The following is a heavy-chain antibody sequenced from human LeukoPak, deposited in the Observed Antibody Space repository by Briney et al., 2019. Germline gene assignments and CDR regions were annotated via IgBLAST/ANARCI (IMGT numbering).Heavy chain of an antibody. CDR3: ARAYWGSRKPPDAFDI. J-gene: IGHJ3*02. D-gene: IGHD7-27*01. CDR2: INHSGST. V-gene: IGHV4-34*01. CDR1: GGSFSGYY. Sequence: PSETLSLTCAVYGGSFSGYYWSWIRQPPGKGLEWIGEINHSGSTNYNPSLKSRVTISVDTSKNQFSLKLSSVTAADTAVYYCARAYWGSRKPPDAFDIWGRGTMVAVSS.